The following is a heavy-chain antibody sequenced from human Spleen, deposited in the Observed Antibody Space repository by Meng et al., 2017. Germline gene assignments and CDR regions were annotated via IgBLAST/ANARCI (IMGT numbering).Heavy chain of an antibody. V-gene: IGHV3-23*01. CDR2: ISSSGSGGST. Sequence: GESLKISCAASGFTFDDYGMSWVRQAPGKGLEWVSYISSSGSGGSTYYADSVKGRFTISRDNSKNTLYLQMNSLRAEDTAVYYCAKDQDPTHYWGQGTLVTVSS. J-gene: IGHJ4*02. CDR1: GFTFDDYG. CDR3: AKDQDPTHY.